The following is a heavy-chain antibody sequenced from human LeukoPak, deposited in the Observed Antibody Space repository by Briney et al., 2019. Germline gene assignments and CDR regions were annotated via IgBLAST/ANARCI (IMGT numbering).Heavy chain of an antibody. CDR1: GFTFSNYA. V-gene: IGHV3-23*01. D-gene: IGHD3-9*01. CDR3: AKWGDYDVLTGYYDPDY. J-gene: IGHJ4*02. CDR2: ITGSGGIT. Sequence: GGSLRLSCVAPGFTFSNYAMSWVRQAPGKGLEWVSAITGSGGITYYADSVKGRFTISRDNSKDTLYLQMNSLRAEDTAVYYCAKWGDYDVLTGYYDPDYWGQGTLVTVSS.